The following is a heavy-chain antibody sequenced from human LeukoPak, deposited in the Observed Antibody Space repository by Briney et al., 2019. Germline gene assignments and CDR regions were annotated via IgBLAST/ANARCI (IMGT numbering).Heavy chain of an antibody. Sequence: GESLKVSRKGSGYSFTSYWIGWVRQMPGKGLEWMGIIYPGDSDTRYSPSFQGQVTISADKSISTAYLQWSSLKASDTAMYYCARHSRDSWYDAFDIWGQGTMVTVSS. J-gene: IGHJ3*02. V-gene: IGHV5-51*01. CDR2: IYPGDSDT. D-gene: IGHD6-13*01. CDR3: ARHSRDSWYDAFDI. CDR1: GYSFTSYW.